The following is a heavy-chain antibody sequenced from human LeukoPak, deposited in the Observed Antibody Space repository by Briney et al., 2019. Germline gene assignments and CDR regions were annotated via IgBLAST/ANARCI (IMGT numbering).Heavy chain of an antibody. CDR3: AKAGVRYFDSSGLYAFDF. V-gene: IGHV4-39*01. Sequence: SETLSLTCAVSGGSISSTSYYWAWIRQPPGKGLEWIGTIYYSGSTYRNPSLKSRVTMSVDTSRNQFSLKLSSVDAADTAVYYCAKAGVRYFDSSGLYAFDFWGQGTTVTVSS. CDR2: IYYSGST. D-gene: IGHD3-22*01. J-gene: IGHJ3*01. CDR1: GGSISSTSYY.